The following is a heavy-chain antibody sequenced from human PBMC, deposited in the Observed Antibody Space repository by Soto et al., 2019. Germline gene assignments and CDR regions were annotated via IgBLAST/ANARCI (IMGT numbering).Heavy chain of an antibody. CDR2: IKQDGSEK. J-gene: IGHJ6*02. D-gene: IGHD2-2*01. V-gene: IGHV3-7*05. CDR1: GFTFSSYW. CDR3: ARVHSEYQLLFPAYYGMDV. Sequence: GGSLRLSCAASGFTFSSYWMSWVRQAPGKGLEWVANIKQDGSEKYYVDSVKGRFTISRDNAKNSLYLQMNSLRAEDTAVYYCARVHSEYQLLFPAYYGMDVWGQGTPVTVSS.